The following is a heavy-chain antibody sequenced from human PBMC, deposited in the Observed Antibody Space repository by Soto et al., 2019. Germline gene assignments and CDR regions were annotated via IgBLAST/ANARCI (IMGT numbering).Heavy chain of an antibody. CDR3: ARGGSSSPYFDD. J-gene: IGHJ4*02. CDR1: GGSISSGGYY. Sequence: QVQLQESGPGLVKPSQTLSLTCTVSGGSISSGGYYWSWIRQHPGKGLEWIGYIYYSGSTYYNPFLKRRVTISVDTSKKQFSLKLSSVTAADTAVYYCARGGSSSPYFDDWGQGTLVTVSS. CDR2: IYYSGST. V-gene: IGHV4-31*03. D-gene: IGHD6-13*01.